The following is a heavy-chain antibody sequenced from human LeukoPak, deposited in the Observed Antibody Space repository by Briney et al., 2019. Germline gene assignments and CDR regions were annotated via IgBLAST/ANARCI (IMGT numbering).Heavy chain of an antibody. D-gene: IGHD6-13*01. V-gene: IGHV4-59*08. CDR1: GGFINNYY. CDR2: IYYSGST. Sequence: SETLSLTCSVSGGFINNYYWSWIRQPPGKGLEWIGYIYYSGSTDYNPSLKSRVTISVDTSKNQFSLKLSSVTAADTAVYYCARATPLYSSSWSTPYYFDYWGQGTLVTVSS. J-gene: IGHJ4*02. CDR3: ARATPLYSSSWSTPYYFDY.